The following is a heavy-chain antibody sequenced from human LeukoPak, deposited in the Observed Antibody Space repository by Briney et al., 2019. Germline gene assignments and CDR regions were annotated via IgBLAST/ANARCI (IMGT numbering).Heavy chain of an antibody. CDR3: AKEYSSGWSYWYFDL. V-gene: IGHV3-7*01. D-gene: IGHD6-19*01. J-gene: IGHJ2*01. CDR1: GFTFSSYW. Sequence: GGSLRLSCAASGFTFSSYWMSWVRQAPGKGLEWVANIKQDGSEKYYVDSVKGRFTISRDNAKNTMYLQMDSLRPEDTAVYFCAKEYSSGWSYWYFDLWGRGILVTVFS. CDR2: IKQDGSEK.